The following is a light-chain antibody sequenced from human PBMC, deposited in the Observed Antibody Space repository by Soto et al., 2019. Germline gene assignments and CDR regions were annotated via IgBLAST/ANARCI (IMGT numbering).Light chain of an antibody. J-gene: IGKJ4*01. Sequence: EIVLTQSPATLSLSPGERATLSCRASQSVSSYLAWYQQKPGQAPRLLIYDASNRAAGIPARFSGSGSGTDFTLTISSLEPEDFAVYYCRQRSDWPPLTFGGGTTVEIK. CDR3: RQRSDWPPLT. V-gene: IGKV3-11*01. CDR1: QSVSSY. CDR2: DAS.